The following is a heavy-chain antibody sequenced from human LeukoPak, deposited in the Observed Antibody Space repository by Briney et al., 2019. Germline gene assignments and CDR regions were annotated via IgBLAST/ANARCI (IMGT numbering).Heavy chain of an antibody. CDR2: ISSSSSTI. D-gene: IGHD5-18*01. Sequence: GGSLRLSCAASGFTFSSYSMTWVRQAPGKGLEWVSYISSSSSTIYYADSVKGRFTISRDNAKNSLYLQMNSLRAEDTAVYYCARGQPPIVDTAMALDYWGQGTLVTVSS. CDR1: GFTFSSYS. CDR3: ARGQPPIVDTAMALDY. V-gene: IGHV3-48*01. J-gene: IGHJ4*02.